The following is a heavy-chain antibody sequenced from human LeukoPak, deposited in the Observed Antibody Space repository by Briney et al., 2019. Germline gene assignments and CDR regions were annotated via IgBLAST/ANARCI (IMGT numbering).Heavy chain of an antibody. CDR1: GFTYTNSA. CDR2: IVVASSNT. CDR3: AAAPIEMQQRGFDY. V-gene: IGHV1-58*02. Sequence: GASVKVSCKASGFTYTNSAMQWVRQARGQRLEGIGWIVVASSNTKYAQKFQERVTITRDMSTSTAYMELSSLSREDTAVYYCAAAPIEMQQRGFDYWGQGTLVTVSS. J-gene: IGHJ4*02. D-gene: IGHD5-24*01.